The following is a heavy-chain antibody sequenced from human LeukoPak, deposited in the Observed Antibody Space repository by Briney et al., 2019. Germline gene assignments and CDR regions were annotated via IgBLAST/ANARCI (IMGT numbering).Heavy chain of an antibody. CDR2: IYYSGST. CDR3: ARGIVVVPAAMGNNWFDP. V-gene: IGHV4-39*07. J-gene: IGHJ5*02. D-gene: IGHD2-2*01. CDR1: SGSISSSSYY. Sequence: SETLSLTCTVSSGSISSSSYYWGWIRQPPGKGLEWIGSIYYSGSTYYNPSLKSRVTISVDTSKNQFSLKLSSVTAADTAVYYCARGIVVVPAAMGNNWFDPWGQGTLVTVSS.